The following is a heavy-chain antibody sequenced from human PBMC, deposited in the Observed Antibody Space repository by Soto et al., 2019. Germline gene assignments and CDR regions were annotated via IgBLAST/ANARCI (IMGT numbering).Heavy chain of an antibody. CDR2: SRDKPQGYST. V-gene: IGHV3-72*01. J-gene: IGHJ4*02. CDR1: GFTLSYHY. CDR3: VXATYFSDSSGYTRCLDY. D-gene: IGHD3-22*01. Sequence: GGSLRLSCAGSGFTLSYHYIDWVRQAPGKGLDRVGRSRDKPQGYSTAYAASVKGRFTTSRDESKTSAYLQMNSLKTEDTAVYYCVXATYFSDSSGYTRCLDYWGQGTLVTVSS.